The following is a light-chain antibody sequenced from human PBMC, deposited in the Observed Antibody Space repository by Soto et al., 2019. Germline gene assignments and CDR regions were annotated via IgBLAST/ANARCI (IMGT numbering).Light chain of an antibody. CDR3: QQYNNWPPIT. CDR1: QSISSN. Sequence: EIVQTQSPAALSVSQGERATLPCRASQSISSNLAWYQQKPGQAPRLLIYSASTRVIGIPARFSGSGSGTEFTLTISSLQSEDFAVYYCQQYNNWPPITFGQGTRLEIK. J-gene: IGKJ5*01. V-gene: IGKV3-15*01. CDR2: SAS.